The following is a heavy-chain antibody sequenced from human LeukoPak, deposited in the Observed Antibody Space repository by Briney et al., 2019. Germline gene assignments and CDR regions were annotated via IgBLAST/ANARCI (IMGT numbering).Heavy chain of an antibody. Sequence: PGGSLRLSCAASGFTFRNDWMHWVRHAPGKGLVWVSRINSDGSSTTYADSVKGRFTISRDNAKNTLYLQMSSLRAEDTGVYYCVRAMGSIVDFWGQGTLVTVSS. D-gene: IGHD6-6*01. CDR2: INSDGSST. J-gene: IGHJ4*02. V-gene: IGHV3-74*01. CDR1: GFTFRNDW. CDR3: VRAMGSIVDF.